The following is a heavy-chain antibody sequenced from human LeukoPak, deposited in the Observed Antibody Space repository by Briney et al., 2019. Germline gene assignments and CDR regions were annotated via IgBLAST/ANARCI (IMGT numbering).Heavy chain of an antibody. CDR3: ARDGDSSGWYIAVYYYYYMDV. V-gene: IGHV3-21*01. J-gene: IGHJ6*03. D-gene: IGHD6-19*01. CDR2: ISSSSSYI. CDR1: GFTFSSYS. Sequence: PGGSLRLSCAASGFTFSSYSMNWVRQAPGKGLEWVSSISSSSSYIYYADSVKGRFTISRDNAKNSLYLQMNSLRAEDTAVYYCARDGDSSGWYIAVYYYYYMDVWGKGTTVTVSS.